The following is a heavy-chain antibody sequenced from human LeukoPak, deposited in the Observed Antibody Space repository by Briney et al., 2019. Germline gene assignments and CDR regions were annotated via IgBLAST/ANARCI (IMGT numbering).Heavy chain of an antibody. J-gene: IGHJ4*02. CDR2: IYHAGTI. Sequence: GGSLRLSCEASGFIFSHYAIHWVRQAPDKGLDWVAVIYHAGTIYAESVKGRFIISRDDSRNTLYLQMNSLKIEDTAVYFCARGALQARPDYWGQGTLITVSS. CDR3: ARGALQARPDY. D-gene: IGHD6-6*01. V-gene: IGHV3-33*01. CDR1: GFIFSHYA.